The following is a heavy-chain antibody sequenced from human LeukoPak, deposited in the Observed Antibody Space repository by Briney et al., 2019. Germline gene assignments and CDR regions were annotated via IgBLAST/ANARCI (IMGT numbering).Heavy chain of an antibody. CDR3: ARANYYDSSGPSGPFDY. J-gene: IGHJ4*02. Sequence: PGGSLRLSCAASGFTFSSYWMSWVRQAPGKGLEWVANIKQDGSEKYYVDSVKGRFTISRDNAKNSLYLQMNSLRAEDTALYHCARANYYDSSGPSGPFDYWGQGTLVTVSS. CDR1: GFTFSSYW. V-gene: IGHV3-7*03. D-gene: IGHD3-22*01. CDR2: IKQDGSEK.